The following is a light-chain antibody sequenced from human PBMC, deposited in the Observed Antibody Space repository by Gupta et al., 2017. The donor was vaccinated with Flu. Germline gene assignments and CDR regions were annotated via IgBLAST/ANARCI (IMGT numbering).Light chain of an antibody. Sequence: SYELTRPPSVSVSPGQTASINCSGDKLGDKYACWYQQKPGQSPVLVIYQDSKRPSGIPERFSGSNSGNTATLTISGTQAMDEADYYCQAWDSSTAVFGTGTKVTVL. CDR3: QAWDSSTAV. J-gene: IGLJ1*01. CDR2: QDS. V-gene: IGLV3-1*01. CDR1: KLGDKY.